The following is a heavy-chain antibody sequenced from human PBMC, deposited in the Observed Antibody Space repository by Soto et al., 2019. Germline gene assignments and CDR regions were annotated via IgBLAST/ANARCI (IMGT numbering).Heavy chain of an antibody. CDR2: IIPIFGTA. D-gene: IGHD6-19*01. Sequence: QVQLEQSGGEVKKPGSSVKVSCKASGVTFSKFIMTWVRQAPGLGLEWVGGIIPIFGTANYAQKFQGRVTITADESTSTSYLEVSHLRSEQTAVYYCAKVRYSSPMGYYYGRDVWGQGTAVTVSS. CDR3: AKVRYSSPMGYYYGRDV. V-gene: IGHV1-69*01. CDR1: GVTFSKFI. J-gene: IGHJ6*02.